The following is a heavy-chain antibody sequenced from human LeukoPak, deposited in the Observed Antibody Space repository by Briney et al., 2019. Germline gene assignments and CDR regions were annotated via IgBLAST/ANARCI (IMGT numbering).Heavy chain of an antibody. V-gene: IGHV1-18*01. CDR3: ARDRSVGGSSSWYVGY. CDR2: ISAYTGNT. CDR1: GYTFTNYG. Sequence: GASVKVSCKASGYTFTNYGISWVRQAPGQGLEWMGWISAYTGNTNYAQRLQGRVTMTTDTSTSTAYMELRSLRSDDTAVYYCARDRSVGGSSSWYVGYWGQGTLVTVSS. J-gene: IGHJ4*02. D-gene: IGHD6-13*01.